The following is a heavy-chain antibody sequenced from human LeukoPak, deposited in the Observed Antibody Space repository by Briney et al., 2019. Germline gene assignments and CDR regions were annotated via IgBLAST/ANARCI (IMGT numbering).Heavy chain of an antibody. D-gene: IGHD3-16*01. V-gene: IGHV3-23*01. CDR3: ATSMGGGNVDY. Sequence: PGGSLRLSCAASGFTFGSYTMSWVRQAPGKGLEWVSGITATSSRTYYADSVKGRFTISRDSSKNTLYLQLNSLGVDDTAVYYCATSMGGGNVDYWGQGTLVTVSS. J-gene: IGHJ4*02. CDR1: GFTFGSYT. CDR2: ITATSSRT.